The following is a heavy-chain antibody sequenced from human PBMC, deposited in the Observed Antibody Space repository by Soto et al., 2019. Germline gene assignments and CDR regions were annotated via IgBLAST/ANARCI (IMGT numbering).Heavy chain of an antibody. D-gene: IGHD3-22*01. V-gene: IGHV4-59*01. CDR3: AREYYYDSSGYYPPWFDP. Sequence: PSETLSLTCTDSCGSISSYYWSWIRQPPGKGLEWIGYIYYSGSTNYNPSLKSRVTISVDTSKNQFSLKLSSVTAADTAVYYCAREYYYDSSGYYPPWFDPWGQGTLVTVSS. CDR1: CGSISSYY. J-gene: IGHJ5*02. CDR2: IYYSGST.